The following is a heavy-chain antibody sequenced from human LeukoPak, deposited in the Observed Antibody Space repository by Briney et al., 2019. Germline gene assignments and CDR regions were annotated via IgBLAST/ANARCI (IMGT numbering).Heavy chain of an antibody. Sequence: GGSLRLTCESSGFTFNTYSMNWARQAPGKGVEWVSSIDSSGGYMFYADSVKGRFIISRDNANDSLYLQMNSLRVDDTAVYYCLRGDRRDYWGQGTLVTASS. CDR1: GFTFNTYS. CDR2: IDSSGGYM. V-gene: IGHV3-21*04. CDR3: LRGDRRDY. J-gene: IGHJ4*02.